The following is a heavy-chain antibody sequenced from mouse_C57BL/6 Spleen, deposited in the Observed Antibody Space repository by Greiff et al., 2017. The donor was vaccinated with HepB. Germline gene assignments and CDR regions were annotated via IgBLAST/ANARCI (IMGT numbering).Heavy chain of an antibody. Sequence: EVQLVESGGDLVKPGGSLKLSCAASGFTFSSYGMSWVRQTPDKRLEWVATISSGGSYTYYPDSVKGRFTISRDNAKNTLYLQMSSLKSEDTAMYYCARQWLSDYFDYWGQGTTLTVSS. J-gene: IGHJ2*01. CDR1: GFTFSSYG. D-gene: IGHD2-2*01. V-gene: IGHV5-6*01. CDR2: ISSGGSYT. CDR3: ARQWLSDYFDY.